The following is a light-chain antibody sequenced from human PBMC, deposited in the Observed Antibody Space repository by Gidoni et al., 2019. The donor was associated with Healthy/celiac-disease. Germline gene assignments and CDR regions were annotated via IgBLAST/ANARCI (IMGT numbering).Light chain of an antibody. CDR3: MQALQSWT. J-gene: IGKJ1*01. V-gene: IGKV2-28*01. CDR2: LGS. Sequence: DIVMTQSPLSLPVTPGEPASISGRSSQSLLHSNGYNYLDWYLQKPGQSPQLLIYLGSNRASGVPDRFSGSGSGTDFTLKISRVEAEDVGVYYRMQALQSWTFGQGTKVEIK. CDR1: QSLLHSNGYNY.